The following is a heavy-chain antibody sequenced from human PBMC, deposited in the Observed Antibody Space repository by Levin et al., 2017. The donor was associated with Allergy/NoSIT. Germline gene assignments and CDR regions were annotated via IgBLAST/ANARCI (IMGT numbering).Heavy chain of an antibody. CDR2: IVVGSDST. D-gene: IGHD3-10*01. CDR3: AAEVRSGSPGSY. V-gene: IGHV1-58*02. J-gene: IGHJ4*02. Sequence: GGSLRLSCKASGFTFATSAIQWVRQARGQRLEWIGWIVVGSDSTRYAQSFQERVTITRDMSTSTAYMELSSLSSEDTAVYFCAAEVRSGSPGSYWGQGTLVTASS. CDR1: GFTFATSA.